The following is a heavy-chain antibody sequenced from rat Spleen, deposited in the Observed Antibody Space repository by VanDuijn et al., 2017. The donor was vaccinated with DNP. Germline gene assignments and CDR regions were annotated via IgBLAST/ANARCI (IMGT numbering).Heavy chain of an antibody. J-gene: IGHJ4*01. CDR1: GFTFNNYW. CDR2: ITNAGGST. V-gene: IGHV5-31*01. D-gene: IGHD1-11*01. CDR3: TRINYGGYPSYAMDA. Sequence: EVQLVESGGGLVQPGGSLKLSCVASGFTFNNYWMTWIRQAPGKGLEWVASITNAGGSTYYPDSVKGRLTVSRDSEKSTLYLQMNSLRSEDTATYYCTRINYGGYPSYAMDAWGQGTSVTVSS.